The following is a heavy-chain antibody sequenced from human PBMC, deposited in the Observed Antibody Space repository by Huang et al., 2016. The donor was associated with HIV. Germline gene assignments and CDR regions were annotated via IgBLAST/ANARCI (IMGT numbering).Heavy chain of an antibody. V-gene: IGHV4-39*01. CDR1: GASISSTGFY. CDR3: ARQFYYDSTAYFGF. Sequence: QLQLQESGPGLVKPSETLSLTCAVSGASISSTGFYWAWIRQPPGRGLEWIGGLYYSTSSNNPSLMSRVTISADTSKNQFSLRLSSVTAADTAVYYCARQFYYDSTAYFGFWGRGTLVTVSS. CDR2: LYYSTS. D-gene: IGHD3-22*01. J-gene: IGHJ4*02.